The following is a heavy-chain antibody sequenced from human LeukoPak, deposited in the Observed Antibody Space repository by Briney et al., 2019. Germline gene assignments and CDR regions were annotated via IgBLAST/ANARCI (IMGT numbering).Heavy chain of an antibody. Sequence: SETLSLTCTVSGGSISSGSYYWSWIRQPPGKGLEWIGYIYYSGSTNYNPSLKSRVTISVDTSKNQFSLKLSSVTAADTAVYYCARGLLRRDGYNWVYWGQGTLVTVSS. V-gene: IGHV4-61*01. CDR3: ARGLLRRDGYNWVY. CDR2: IYYSGST. D-gene: IGHD5-24*01. CDR1: GGSISSGSYY. J-gene: IGHJ4*02.